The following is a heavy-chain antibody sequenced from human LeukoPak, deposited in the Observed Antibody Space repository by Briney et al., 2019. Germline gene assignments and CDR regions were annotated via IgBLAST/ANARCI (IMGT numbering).Heavy chain of an antibody. CDR3: ARDSLWFGDPGGWFDP. J-gene: IGHJ5*02. Sequence: EASVKVSCKASGYTFTSYDINWVRQATGQGLEWMGWMNPNSGNTGYAQKFQGRVTMTTDTSTRTAYMELRSLRSDDTAVYYCARDSLWFGDPGGWFDPWGQGTLVTVSS. CDR2: MNPNSGNT. CDR1: GYTFTSYD. D-gene: IGHD3-10*01. V-gene: IGHV1-8*02.